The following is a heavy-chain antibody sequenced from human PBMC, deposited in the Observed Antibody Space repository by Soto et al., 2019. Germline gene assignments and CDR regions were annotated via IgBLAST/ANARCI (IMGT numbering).Heavy chain of an antibody. CDR2: IYSGGST. D-gene: IGHD3-10*01. J-gene: IGHJ6*02. CDR1: GFTVSSNY. CDR3: ARDGKGASYGSVPWGGMDV. V-gene: IGHV3-53*02. Sequence: EVQLVETGGGLIQPGGSLRLSCAASGFTVSSNYMSWVRQAPGKGLERVSVIYSGGSTYYADSVKGRFTISRDNSKNTLYLQMNSLRAEDTAVYYCARDGKGASYGSVPWGGMDVWGQVTTVTVSS.